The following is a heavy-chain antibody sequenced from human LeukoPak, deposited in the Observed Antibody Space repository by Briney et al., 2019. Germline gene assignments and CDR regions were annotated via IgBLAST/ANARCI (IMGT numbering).Heavy chain of an antibody. CDR2: IWYDGSNT. J-gene: IGHJ5*01. Sequence: GGSLRLSFAASGFTFSSFGMHWVRQSPGKGLEWVALIWYDGSNTHHADSVKGRITISRDNSKNTLFLQMNSLRAEDTAVYYCARGESSPIPAAYTRHWFDPWGQGTLVTVSS. D-gene: IGHD6-13*01. V-gene: IGHV3-33*01. CDR3: ARGESSPIPAAYTRHWFDP. CDR1: GFTFSSFG.